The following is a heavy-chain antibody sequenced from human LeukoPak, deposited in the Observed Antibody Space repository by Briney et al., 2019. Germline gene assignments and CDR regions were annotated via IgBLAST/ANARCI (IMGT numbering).Heavy chain of an antibody. CDR2: ISSSSSYI. V-gene: IGHV3-21*04. Sequence: GGSLRLSCAASGFTFSSYSMNWVRQAPGKGLEWVSSISSSSSYIYYADSVKGRFTISRDNAKNSLYLQMNSLRAEDTALYYCAKDSTMVRGVMLSWGQGTLVTVSS. CDR1: GFTFSSYS. CDR3: AKDSTMVRGVMLS. D-gene: IGHD3-10*01. J-gene: IGHJ4*02.